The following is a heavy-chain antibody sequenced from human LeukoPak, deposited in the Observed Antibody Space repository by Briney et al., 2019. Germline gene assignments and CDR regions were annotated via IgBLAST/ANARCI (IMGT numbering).Heavy chain of an antibody. Sequence: GRSLRLSCARSGFTSTQYAMDWVRQAPGKGLEWISYISTSSTTIYYADSVKGRFTISRDDAKNSLYLQMNSLRAEDTAVYYCARDEGSWNYEYWGQGNLVTVSS. D-gene: IGHD1-7*01. CDR2: ISTSSTTI. CDR1: GFTSTQYA. V-gene: IGHV3-48*04. CDR3: ARDEGSWNYEY. J-gene: IGHJ4*02.